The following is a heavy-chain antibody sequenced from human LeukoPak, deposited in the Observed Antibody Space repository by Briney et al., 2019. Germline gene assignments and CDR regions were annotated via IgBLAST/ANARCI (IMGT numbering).Heavy chain of an antibody. J-gene: IGHJ6*04. V-gene: IGHV1-46*01. CDR2: LNPSDGST. CDR3: ARGYGSGRYYYGMDV. CDR1: GYTFTSFY. Sequence: GASVKVSCKASGYTFTSFYMHWVRQAPGQGLEWMGILNPSDGSTSYAQKFQGRVTMTRDTSTSTVYMELSSLRSEDTAVYYCARGYGSGRYYYGMDVWGKGTTVTVSS. D-gene: IGHD3-10*01.